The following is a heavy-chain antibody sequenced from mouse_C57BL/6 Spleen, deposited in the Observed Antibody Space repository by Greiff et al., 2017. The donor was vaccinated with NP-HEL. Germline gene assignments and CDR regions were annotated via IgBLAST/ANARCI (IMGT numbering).Heavy chain of an antibody. CDR2: IYPGSGNT. J-gene: IGHJ3*01. V-gene: IGHV1-76*01. D-gene: IGHD1-1*01. CDR1: GYTFTDYY. CDR3: ARRDYGSSSGFAY. Sequence: QVHVKQSGAELVRPGASVKLSCKASGYTFTDYYINWVKQRPGQGLEWIARIYPGSGNTYYNEKFKGKATLTAEKSSSTAYMQLSSLTSEDSAVYFCARRDYGSSSGFAYWGQGTLVTVSA.